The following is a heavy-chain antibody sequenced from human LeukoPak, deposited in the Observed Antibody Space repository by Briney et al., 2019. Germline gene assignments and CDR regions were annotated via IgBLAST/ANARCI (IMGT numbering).Heavy chain of an antibody. CDR1: GYTFTSYD. CDR3: ARDRASMITFGGVIVNFDY. V-gene: IGHV1-8*01. CDR2: MNPNSGNT. Sequence: RASVKVFCRASGYTFTSYDINWVRQATGQGPEWRGWMNPNSGNTGYAQKFQGRVTMTENNSINPAYIALRKLKCEDTAVYYCARDRASMITFGGVIVNFDYWGQGTLVTVSS. J-gene: IGHJ4*02. D-gene: IGHD3-16*02.